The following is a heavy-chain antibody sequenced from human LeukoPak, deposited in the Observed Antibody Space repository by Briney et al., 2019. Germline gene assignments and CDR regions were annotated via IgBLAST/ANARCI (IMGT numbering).Heavy chain of an antibody. CDR1: GDSISRHY. Sequence: PSETLSLTCSVSGDSISRHYWSWIRQPPGKGLEWIGYISYSGNTRYNPSFQSRVTISMEMSKTHFSLKLTSVTAADTAVYYCTRLLNNDNAGDHYTFDIWGPGTMVSVSS. CDR3: TRLLNNDNAGDHYTFDI. CDR2: ISYSGNT. D-gene: IGHD4-17*01. J-gene: IGHJ3*02. V-gene: IGHV4-59*08.